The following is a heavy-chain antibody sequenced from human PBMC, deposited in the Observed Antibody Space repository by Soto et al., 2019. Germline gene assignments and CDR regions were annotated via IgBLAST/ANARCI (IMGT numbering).Heavy chain of an antibody. CDR1: GFTFTSYA. CDR2: ISHDGSNK. D-gene: IGHD6-6*01. CDR3: ARSDSSSSYSYYCAMDA. V-gene: IGHV3-30-3*01. J-gene: IGHJ6*02. Sequence: QVQVVESGGGVVQPGRSLRLSCEASGFTFTSYAFNWVRQAPGKGLEWVAVISHDGSNKYYADSVKGRFTISRDNSKNTLSLQMSSLRADDTGVYYCARSDSSSSYSYYCAMDAWGQGTTVTVSS.